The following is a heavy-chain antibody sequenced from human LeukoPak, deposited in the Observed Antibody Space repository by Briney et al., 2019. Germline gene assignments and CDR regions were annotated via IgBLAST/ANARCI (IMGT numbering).Heavy chain of an antibody. V-gene: IGHV1-18*01. Sequence: ASVKVSCKASGYTFTSYGISWVRQAPGQGLEWMGWISAYNGNTNYAQKFQGRVTMTRDTSISTAYMELSRLRSDDTAVYYCARLASSGFDYWGQGTLVTVSS. CDR2: ISAYNGNT. J-gene: IGHJ4*02. CDR1: GYTFTSYG. CDR3: ARLASSGFDY. D-gene: IGHD6-19*01.